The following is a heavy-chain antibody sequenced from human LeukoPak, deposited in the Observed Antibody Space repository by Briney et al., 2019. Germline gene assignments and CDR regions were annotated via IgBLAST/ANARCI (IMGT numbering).Heavy chain of an antibody. CDR1: GFTFSTYG. D-gene: IGHD4-17*01. CDR3: ARGLYGDYGDY. Sequence: QAGGSLRLSCAASGFTFSTYGMHWVRQAPGKGLEWVAVIWYDGSNKYYADSVKGRFTISRDNSKNTLYLQMNSLRAEDTAVYYCARGLYGDYGDYWGQGTLVTVSS. J-gene: IGHJ4*02. CDR2: IWYDGSNK. V-gene: IGHV3-33*01.